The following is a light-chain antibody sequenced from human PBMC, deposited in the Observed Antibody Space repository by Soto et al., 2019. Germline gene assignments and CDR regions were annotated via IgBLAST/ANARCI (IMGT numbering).Light chain of an antibody. Sequence: DIQLTQSPSFLSASVGDRVTITCRASQGISSYLAWYQQKPGKAPKLLIYAASTLQSGVTSRFSGSGSGTEFTLTISSLQPEDCATYYCQQLNSYPITFGQGTRLEIK. J-gene: IGKJ5*01. CDR1: QGISSY. V-gene: IGKV1-9*01. CDR2: AAS. CDR3: QQLNSYPIT.